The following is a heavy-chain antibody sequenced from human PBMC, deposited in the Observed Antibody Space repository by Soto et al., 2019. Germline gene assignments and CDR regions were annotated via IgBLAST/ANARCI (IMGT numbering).Heavy chain of an antibody. J-gene: IGHJ6*02. D-gene: IGHD3-10*01. V-gene: IGHV1-46*01. CDR1: GYTFTSYY. Sequence: ASVKVSCKASGYTFTSYYMHWVRQAPGQGLEWMGIINASGGSTSYAQKFQGRVTMTRDTPTSTVYMELSSLRSEDTAVYYCASRLDSESGYYYYDMDVWGRGTTVTVPS. CDR2: INASGGST. CDR3: ASRLDSESGYYYYDMDV.